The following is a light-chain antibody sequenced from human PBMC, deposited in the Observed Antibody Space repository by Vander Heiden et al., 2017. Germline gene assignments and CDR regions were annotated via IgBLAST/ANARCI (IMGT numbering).Light chain of an antibody. V-gene: IGKV1-39*01. Sequence: DIQMTKSPSSLSASVGDGVTITGRASQSISSYLNWYQQKPGKAPKPLIYAASSLQSGVPSRFSGSGSGTDFTLTISSLQPEDFATYYCQQSYSTPDTFGQGTKLEIK. CDR2: AAS. J-gene: IGKJ2*01. CDR3: QQSYSTPDT. CDR1: QSISSY.